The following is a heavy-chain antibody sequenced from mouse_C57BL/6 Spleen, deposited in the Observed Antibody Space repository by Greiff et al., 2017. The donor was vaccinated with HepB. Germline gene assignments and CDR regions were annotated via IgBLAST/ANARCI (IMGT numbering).Heavy chain of an antibody. V-gene: IGHV3-6*01. Sequence: EVQLQESGPGLVKPSQSLSLTCSVTGYSITSGYYWNWIRQFPGNKLEWMGYISYDGSNNYNPSLKNRISITRDTSKNQFFLKLNSVTTEDTATFYCARAPDYDGAWFAYWGQGTLVTVSA. CDR3: ARAPDYDGAWFAY. D-gene: IGHD2-4*01. CDR1: GYSITSGYY. J-gene: IGHJ3*01. CDR2: ISYDGSN.